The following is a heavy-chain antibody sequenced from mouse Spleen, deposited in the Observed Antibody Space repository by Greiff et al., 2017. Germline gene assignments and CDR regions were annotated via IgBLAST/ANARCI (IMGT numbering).Heavy chain of an antibody. V-gene: IGHV5-17*01. CDR3: ASYRYDPYDY. J-gene: IGHJ4*01. Sequence: EVKLVESGGGLVKPGGSLKLSCAASGFTFSDYGMHWVRQAPEKGLEWVAYISSGSSTIYYADTVKGRFTISRDNAKNTLFLQMTSLRSEDTAMYYCASYRYDPYDYWGQGTSVTVSS. CDR2: ISSGSSTI. CDR1: GFTFSDYG. D-gene: IGHD2-14*01.